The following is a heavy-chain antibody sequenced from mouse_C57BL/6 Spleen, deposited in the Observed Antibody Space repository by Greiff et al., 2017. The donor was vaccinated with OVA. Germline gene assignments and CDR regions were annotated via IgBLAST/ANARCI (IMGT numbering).Heavy chain of an antibody. CDR2: IDPETGGT. V-gene: IGHV1-15*01. J-gene: IGHJ3*01. CDR1: GYTFTDYA. CDR3: TSDGNGSPWFAY. D-gene: IGHD1-1*01. Sequence: VQLQQSGAELVRPGASVTLSCKASGYTFTDYAMHWVKQTPVHGLEWIGAIDPETGGTAYNQKFKGKAILTADKSSSTAYMELRSLTSEDSAVYYCTSDGNGSPWFAYWGQGTLVTVSA.